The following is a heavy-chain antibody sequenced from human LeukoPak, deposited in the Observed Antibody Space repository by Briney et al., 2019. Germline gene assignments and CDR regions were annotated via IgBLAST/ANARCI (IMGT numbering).Heavy chain of an antibody. Sequence: SAVNVSCKASGYRFTSYGISWVRQAPGQGLEWMGWISANDGSANYTQKLQGRVTMTTDTSTSTAYMEIRDLRSDDTAVYYCARGVVVHYTWFDPWGQGTLVTVSS. V-gene: IGHV1-18*01. CDR1: GYRFTSYG. D-gene: IGHD2-2*01. CDR2: ISANDGSA. CDR3: ARGVVVHYTWFDP. J-gene: IGHJ5*02.